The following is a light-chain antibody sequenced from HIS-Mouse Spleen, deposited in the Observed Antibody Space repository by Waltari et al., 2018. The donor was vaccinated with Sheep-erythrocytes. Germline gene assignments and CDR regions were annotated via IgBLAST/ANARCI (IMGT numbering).Light chain of an antibody. Sequence: QSALTQPPSASGSPGQSITISCTGTSSDVWGYNYLPWYQQHPGKAPKLMIYEVSNRPSGVSNRFSGSKSGNTASLTISGLQAEDEADYYCSSYTSSSTWVFGGGTKLTVL. CDR3: SSYTSSSTWV. CDR1: SSDVWGYNY. V-gene: IGLV2-14*01. J-gene: IGLJ3*02. CDR2: EVS.